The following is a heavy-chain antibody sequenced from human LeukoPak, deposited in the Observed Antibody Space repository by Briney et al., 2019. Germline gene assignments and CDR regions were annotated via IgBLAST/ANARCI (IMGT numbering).Heavy chain of an antibody. V-gene: IGHV4-59*01. CDR3: ARGRYCSSTSCYLSWFDP. D-gene: IGHD2-2*01. Sequence: PSETLSLTCTVSGGSISSYYWSWIRQPPGKGLEWIGYIYYSGSTNYNPSLKSRVTISVDTSKNQFSLELSSVTAADTAVYYCARGRYCSSTSCYLSWFDPWGQGTLVTVSS. CDR2: IYYSGST. J-gene: IGHJ5*02. CDR1: GGSISSYY.